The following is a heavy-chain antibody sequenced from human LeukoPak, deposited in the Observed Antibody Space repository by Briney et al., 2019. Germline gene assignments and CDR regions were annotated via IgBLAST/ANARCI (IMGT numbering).Heavy chain of an antibody. CDR2: INPNSGGT. Sequence: EASVKVSCKASGYTFTGYYMHWVRQAPGQGLEWMGWINPNSGGTNYAQKFQGWVTMTRDTSISTAYMELSRLRSDDTAVYYCARERRGGNYYYGMDVWGQGTTVTVSS. D-gene: IGHD2-15*01. V-gene: IGHV1-2*04. CDR1: GYTFTGYY. CDR3: ARERRGGNYYYGMDV. J-gene: IGHJ6*02.